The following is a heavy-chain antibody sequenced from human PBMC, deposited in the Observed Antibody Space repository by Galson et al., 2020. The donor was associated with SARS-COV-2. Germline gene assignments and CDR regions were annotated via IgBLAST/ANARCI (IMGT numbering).Heavy chain of an antibody. CDR3: AREGYCSGGSCYSGYFDY. CDR1: GFTFSSYA. D-gene: IGHD2-15*01. V-gene: IGHV3-30*04. J-gene: IGHJ4*02. Sequence: GESLKISCAASGFTFSSYAMHWVRQAPGKGLEWVAVISYDGSNKYYADSVKGRFTISRDNSKNTLYLQMNSLRAEDTAVYYCAREGYCSGGSCYSGYFDYWGQGTLVTVSS. CDR2: ISYDGSNK.